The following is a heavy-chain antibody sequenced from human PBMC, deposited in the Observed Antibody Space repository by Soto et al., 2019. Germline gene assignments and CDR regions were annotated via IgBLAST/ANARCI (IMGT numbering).Heavy chain of an antibody. J-gene: IGHJ5*02. D-gene: IGHD6-6*01. CDR1: GFSFTGYY. Sequence: QVQLVQSGAAVKKPGASVKVSCKASGFSFTGYYIHWLRQAPGQGLEWMRWINAHSGGTEYAQKFQGRVTLTRDTSIATAYLTLTSLTSDDTALYYCAKDLTRQLAYWLDPWGQGTQVTVSS. CDR2: INAHSGGT. CDR3: AKDLTRQLAYWLDP. V-gene: IGHV1-2*02.